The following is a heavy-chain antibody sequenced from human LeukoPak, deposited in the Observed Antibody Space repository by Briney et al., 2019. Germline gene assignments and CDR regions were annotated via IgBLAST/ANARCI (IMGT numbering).Heavy chain of an antibody. Sequence: GASVKVSCKASGYNFNTYGISWVRQAPGQGHEWMGWISSSTGNTKYAQKLQDRVTMTTDTSTSTAYLYLRNLRSDDTAVYYCVRLPLGYCSSTSCLVWGQGTLVTVSS. CDR2: ISSSTGNT. J-gene: IGHJ4*02. CDR1: GYNFNTYG. D-gene: IGHD2-2*01. CDR3: VRLPLGYCSSTSCLV. V-gene: IGHV1-18*01.